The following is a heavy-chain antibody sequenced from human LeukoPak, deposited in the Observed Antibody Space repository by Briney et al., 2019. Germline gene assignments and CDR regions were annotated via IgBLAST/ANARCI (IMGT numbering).Heavy chain of an antibody. J-gene: IGHJ5*02. CDR3: ARDDCSSISCYHNWFDP. D-gene: IGHD2-2*01. V-gene: IGHV3-21*01. Sequence: GGSLRLSCAASGFTFSSYSMNWVRQAPGKGLEWVSSISSSSSYIYYADSVKGRFTISRDNAKNSLYLQMNSLRAEDTAVYYCARDDCSSISCYHNWFDPWGQGTLVTVSS. CDR1: GFTFSSYS. CDR2: ISSSSSYI.